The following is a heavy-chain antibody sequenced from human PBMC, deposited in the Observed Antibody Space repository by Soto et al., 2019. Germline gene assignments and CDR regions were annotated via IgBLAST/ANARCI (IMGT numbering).Heavy chain of an antibody. CDR2: IYSGGYT. CDR3: ASHPGGGGY. V-gene: IGHV3-53*01. Sequence: EVQLVESGGGLIQPGGSLRLSCAVSGFTVSNNYMSWVRQAPGKGLEGVSVIYSGGYTAYGDSVKGRFTISRDNSKNNTYPQIKRPGPDAPAVFFVASHPGGGGYWGQGTLVTVSS. D-gene: IGHD3-10*01. CDR1: GFTVSNNY. J-gene: IGHJ4*02.